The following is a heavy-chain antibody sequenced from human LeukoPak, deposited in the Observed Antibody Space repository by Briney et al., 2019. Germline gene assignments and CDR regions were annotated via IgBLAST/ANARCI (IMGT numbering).Heavy chain of an antibody. CDR1: GGSISSYY. D-gene: IGHD3-22*01. CDR3: ASERDYYDSSLTIWFDP. V-gene: IGHV4-39*07. J-gene: IGHJ5*02. Sequence: SETLSLTCTVSGGSISSYYWGWIRQPPGKGLEWIGSIYYSGSTYYNPSLKSRVTISVDTSKNQFSLKLSSVTAADTAVYYCASERDYYDSSLTIWFDPWGQGTLVTVSS. CDR2: IYYSGST.